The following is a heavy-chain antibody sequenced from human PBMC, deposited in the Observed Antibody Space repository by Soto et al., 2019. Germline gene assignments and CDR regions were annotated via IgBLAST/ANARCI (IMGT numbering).Heavy chain of an antibody. D-gene: IGHD2-15*01. CDR1: GGSFSGYY. J-gene: IGHJ6*02. CDR2: INHIGRT. V-gene: IGHV4-34*01. Sequence: SETLSLTCDMYGGSFSGYYWTWIRQPPGKGLEWIGEINHIGRTNYNPSLKSRVTIVLDTSKNQFSLKLTSVTAADTAVYYCLMVTFSAMDVWGQGTTVTVSS. CDR3: LMVTFSAMDV.